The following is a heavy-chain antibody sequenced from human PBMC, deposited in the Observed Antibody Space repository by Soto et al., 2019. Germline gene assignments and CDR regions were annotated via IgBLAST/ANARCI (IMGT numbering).Heavy chain of an antibody. CDR1: GFTFRRNN. J-gene: IGHJ4*02. CDR3: SSAVDY. CDR2: ISSSGDYL. Sequence: GGSLRLSCAASGFTFRRNNMNWVRQAPGKGLEWVASISSSGDYLYYADSVKGRFTISRDNAKNSLYLQMNSLRADDTAVYYCSSAVDYWGQGTLVTVSS. V-gene: IGHV3-21*04. D-gene: IGHD6-25*01.